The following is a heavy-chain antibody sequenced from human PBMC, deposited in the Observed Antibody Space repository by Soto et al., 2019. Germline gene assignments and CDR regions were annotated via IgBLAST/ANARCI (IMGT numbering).Heavy chain of an antibody. CDR2: IIPFFKAT. CDR1: GGTFSSHA. D-gene: IGHD3-16*01. CDR3: ARDVPINYHDGTFSYYVMDL. V-gene: IGHV1-69*13. J-gene: IGHJ6*01. Sequence: GASVKVSCRASGGTFSSHAISGVRQAPGQGLEWMGGIIPFFKATNYAQKFQGRVTITADDSTSTAYMDLYSLRSEDTAVYYCARDVPINYHDGTFSYYVMDLWVQRTRVTL.